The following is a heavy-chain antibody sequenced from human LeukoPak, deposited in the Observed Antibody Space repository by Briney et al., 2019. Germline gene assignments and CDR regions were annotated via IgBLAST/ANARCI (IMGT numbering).Heavy chain of an antibody. CDR1: GYTFTGYY. Sequence: ASVKVSCKASGYTFTGYYMHWVRQAPGQGLEWMGWINPNSGGTNYAQKFQGRVTMTRDTSISTAYMELSRLRSDDTAVYYCARVRRSYGDYRGYYYGMDVWGQGTTVTVSS. V-gene: IGHV1-2*02. D-gene: IGHD4-17*01. CDR2: INPNSGGT. CDR3: ARVRRSYGDYRGYYYGMDV. J-gene: IGHJ6*02.